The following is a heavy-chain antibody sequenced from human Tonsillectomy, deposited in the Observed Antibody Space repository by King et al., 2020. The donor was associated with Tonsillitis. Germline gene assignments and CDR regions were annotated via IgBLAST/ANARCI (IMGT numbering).Heavy chain of an antibody. CDR3: ARLKGEGPYSSSSDWFAP. CDR1: GYSFTSYW. J-gene: IGHJ5*02. V-gene: IGHV5-51*01. Sequence: QLVQSGAEVKKPGESLKISCKGSGYSFTSYWIGWVGQMPGKGLEWMGIIYPGDSDTRYRPSFQGQVTISADKSISTAYLQWSSLKASDTAMYYCARLKGEGPYSSSSDWFAPWGQGTLVTVSS. D-gene: IGHD6-13*01. CDR2: IYPGDSDT.